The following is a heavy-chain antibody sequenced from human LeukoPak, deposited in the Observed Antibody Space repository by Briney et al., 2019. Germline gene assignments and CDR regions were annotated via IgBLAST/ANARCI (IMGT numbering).Heavy chain of an antibody. D-gene: IGHD2-15*01. J-gene: IGHJ3*02. Sequence: GASVKVSCKASGYTFTSYGISWVRQAPGQGLEWMGWIGAYNGNTNYAQKLQGRVTMTTDTSTSTAYMELRSLRSDDTAVYYCARALFVDIVVVVAAQPDLHDAFDIWGQGTMVTVSS. CDR1: GYTFTSYG. V-gene: IGHV1-18*01. CDR2: IGAYNGNT. CDR3: ARALFVDIVVVVAAQPDLHDAFDI.